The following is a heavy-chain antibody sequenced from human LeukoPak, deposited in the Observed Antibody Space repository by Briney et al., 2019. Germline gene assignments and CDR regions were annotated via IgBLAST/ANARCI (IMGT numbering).Heavy chain of an antibody. CDR2: INHSGST. V-gene: IGHV4-34*01. Sequence: PSETLSLTCAVYGGSFSGYYWSWIRQPPGKGLEWIGEINHSGSTNYNPSLKSRVTISVDTSKNQFSLKLSSVTAADTAVYYCARRLVGARRPYFDYWGRGTLVTVSS. D-gene: IGHD1-26*01. CDR3: ARRLVGARRPYFDY. J-gene: IGHJ4*02. CDR1: GGSFSGYY.